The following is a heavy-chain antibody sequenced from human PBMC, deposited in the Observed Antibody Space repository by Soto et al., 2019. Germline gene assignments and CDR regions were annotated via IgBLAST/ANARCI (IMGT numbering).Heavy chain of an antibody. J-gene: IGHJ4*02. CDR3: ARSPLQDTAMVRFDY. Sequence: QVQLQESGPGLVKPSQTLSLTCTVSGGSISSGGYYWSWIRQHPGKGLEWIGYIYYSGSTYYNPSLKSRVTISVDTSKNQFSLKLSSVTAADTAVYYCARSPLQDTAMVRFDYWGQGTLVTVSS. D-gene: IGHD5-18*01. V-gene: IGHV4-31*03. CDR2: IYYSGST. CDR1: GGSISSGGYY.